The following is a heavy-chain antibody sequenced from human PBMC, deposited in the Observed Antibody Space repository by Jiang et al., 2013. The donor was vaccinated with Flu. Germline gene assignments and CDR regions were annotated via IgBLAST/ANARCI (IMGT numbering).Heavy chain of an antibody. Sequence: SGGGLVKPGGSLRLSCAASGFTFSSYSMNWVRQAPGKGLEWVSSISSSSSYIYYADSVKGRFTISRDNAKNSLYLQMNSLRAEDTAVYYYARDKVYLTPGVAFDIWGQGTMVTVSS. D-gene: IGHD4-23*01. CDR1: GFTFSSYS. CDR3: ARDKVYLTPGVAFDI. V-gene: IGHV3-21*01. J-gene: IGHJ3*02. CDR2: ISSSSSYI.